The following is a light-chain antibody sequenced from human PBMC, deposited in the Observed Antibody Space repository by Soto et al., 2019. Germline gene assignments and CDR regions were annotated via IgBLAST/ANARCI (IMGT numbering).Light chain of an antibody. J-gene: IGLJ7*01. V-gene: IGLV2-14*01. CDR1: SSDVGGYNF. CDR3: SSYTASNTFV. CDR2: EVN. Sequence: QSALTQPASVSGSPGQSITISCTGTSSDVGGYNFVSWYRQAPGKAPKLLIFEVNNRPSGISNRFSGSKSGILASLTISGLQAEDEADYYCSSYTASNTFVFGSGTQLTVL.